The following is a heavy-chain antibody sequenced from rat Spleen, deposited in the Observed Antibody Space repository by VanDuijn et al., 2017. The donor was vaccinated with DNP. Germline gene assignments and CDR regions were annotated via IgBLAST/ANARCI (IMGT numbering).Heavy chain of an antibody. J-gene: IGHJ3*01. CDR2: MWSDGHT. CDR3: ARGAY. CDR1: GFSLSSHH. V-gene: IGHV2-32*01. Sequence: QVQLKESGPGLVRPSQTLSLTCTVSGFSLSSHHVHWVRQPPGKGLEWLGLMWSDGHTSYNSVLKSRLSISRDTSRSQVFLKMNSLQTEDTATYYCARGAYWGQGTLVTVSS.